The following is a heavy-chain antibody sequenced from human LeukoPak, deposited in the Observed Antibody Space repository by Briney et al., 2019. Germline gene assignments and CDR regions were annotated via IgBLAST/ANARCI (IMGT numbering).Heavy chain of an antibody. V-gene: IGHV4-39*07. Sequence: SETLSLTCTVSGGSISSSSYYWGWIRQPPGKGLEWIGSIYYSGSTYYNPSLKSRVTISVDRSKNQFSLKLSSVTAADTAVYYCARDSSSVFDYWGQGTLVTVSS. D-gene: IGHD6-6*01. CDR1: GGSISSSSYY. J-gene: IGHJ4*02. CDR3: ARDSSSVFDY. CDR2: IYYSGST.